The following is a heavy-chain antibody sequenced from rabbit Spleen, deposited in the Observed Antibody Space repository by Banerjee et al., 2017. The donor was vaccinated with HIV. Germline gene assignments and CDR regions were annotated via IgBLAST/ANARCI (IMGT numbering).Heavy chain of an antibody. CDR2: IDLLFGTT. CDR3: VRGASGSGYYSL. Sequence: QSLEESGGDLVKPGASLTLTCSASGFSFSSSYYMCWVRQAPGKGLEWIGYIDLLFGTTYYANWVNGRFTISSHNAQSTLYLQLHSLTDADTATYFCVRGASGSGYYSLWGQGTLVTVS. V-gene: IGHV1S40*01. J-gene: IGHJ4*01. D-gene: IGHD1-1*01. CDR1: GFSFSSSYY.